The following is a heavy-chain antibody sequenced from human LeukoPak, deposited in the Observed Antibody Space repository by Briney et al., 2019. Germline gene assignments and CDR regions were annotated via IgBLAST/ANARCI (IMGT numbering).Heavy chain of an antibody. J-gene: IGHJ6*02. CDR1: GGTFISYA. CDR3: ARDSVVVSWYYGMDV. D-gene: IGHD3-22*01. CDR2: VIPIFGTA. V-gene: IGHV1-69*01. Sequence: GASVKVSCKASGGTFISYAISWVRQAPGQGLEWMGGVIPIFGTANYAQKFRGRVTITADESTSTAYMELSSLRSEDTAVYYCARDSVVVSWYYGMDVWGQGTTVTVSS.